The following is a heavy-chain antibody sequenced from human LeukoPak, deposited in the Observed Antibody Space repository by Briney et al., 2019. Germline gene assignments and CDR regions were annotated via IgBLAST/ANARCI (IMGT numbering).Heavy chain of an antibody. CDR2: INHSGGT. J-gene: IGHJ4*02. D-gene: IGHD3-10*01. CDR1: GGSISSYY. Sequence: PSETLSLTCTVSGGSISSYYWSWIRQPPGKGLELIGEINHSGGTNYNPSLKSRVTISVDTSKNQFSLKLSSVTAAETAVYYCARRYYGSGSSSDYWGQGTLVTVSS. V-gene: IGHV4-34*01. CDR3: ARRYYGSGSSSDY.